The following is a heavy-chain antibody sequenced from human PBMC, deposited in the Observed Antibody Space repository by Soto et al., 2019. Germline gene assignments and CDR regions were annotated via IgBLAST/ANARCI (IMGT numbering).Heavy chain of an antibody. Sequence: SETLSLTCTVSAGSISSYDWSWIRQRPGKGLEWIGYIYCSGSTNYNPSLKSRVTISVDTSKNQFSLKLSSVTAADTAVYYCARENGGYRWGTGHYYYGMHVWGQGTTVT. CDR2: IYCSGST. J-gene: IGHJ6*01. CDR3: ARENGGYRWGTGHYYYGMHV. CDR1: AGSISSYD. D-gene: IGHD2-8*01. V-gene: IGHV4-59*13.